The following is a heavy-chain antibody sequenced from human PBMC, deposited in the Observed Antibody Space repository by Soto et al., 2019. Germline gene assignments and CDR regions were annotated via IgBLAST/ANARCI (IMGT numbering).Heavy chain of an antibody. D-gene: IGHD3-10*01. CDR1: GFTFSSYW. CDR3: ASDLSGRADV. CDR2: MNEDGGTA. V-gene: IGHV3-74*01. Sequence: LRLSCAASGFTFSSYWMHWVRQAPGKGLVWVSRMNEDGGTADYADSVKGRFTISRDNAKNTLYLQMNSLRVEDTAVYYCASDLSGRADVWGQGTTVTVSS. J-gene: IGHJ6*02.